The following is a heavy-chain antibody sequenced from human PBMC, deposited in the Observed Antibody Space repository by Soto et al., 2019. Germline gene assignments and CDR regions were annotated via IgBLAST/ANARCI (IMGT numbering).Heavy chain of an antibody. D-gene: IGHD3-3*01. J-gene: IGHJ6*02. Sequence: QVQLVQSGAEVKKPGSSVKVSCKASGGTFSSYAISWVRQAPGQGLEWMGGIIPIFGTANYAQKFQGRVTSTADESTSTAYMELSSLRSEDTAVYYCARDSDFWSGYYNYYYYGMDVWGQGTTVTVSS. CDR3: ARDSDFWSGYYNYYYYGMDV. CDR2: IIPIFGTA. CDR1: GGTFSSYA. V-gene: IGHV1-69*01.